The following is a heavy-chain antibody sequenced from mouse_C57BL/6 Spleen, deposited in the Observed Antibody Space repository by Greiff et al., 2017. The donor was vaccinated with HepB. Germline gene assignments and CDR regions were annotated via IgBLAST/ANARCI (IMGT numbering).Heavy chain of an antibody. CDR3: ANYYGRAWFAY. J-gene: IGHJ3*01. CDR1: GYSITSGYY. Sequence: VQLQQSGPGLVKPSQSLSLTCSVTGYSITSGYYWNWIRQFPGNKLEWMGYISYDGSNNYNPSLKNRISITRDTSKNQFFLKLNSVTTEDTATYYCANYYGRAWFAYWGQGTLVTVSA. CDR2: ISYDGSN. V-gene: IGHV3-6*01. D-gene: IGHD1-1*01.